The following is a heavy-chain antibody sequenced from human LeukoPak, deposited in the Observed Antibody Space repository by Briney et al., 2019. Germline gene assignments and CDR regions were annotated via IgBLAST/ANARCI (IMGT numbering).Heavy chain of an antibody. D-gene: IGHD6-19*01. V-gene: IGHV1-2*02. CDR2: INPNSGGT. J-gene: IGHJ6*03. CDR3: ARDGSLAGNGFQYYYYMDV. Sequence: ASVKVSCKASGYTFTGYYMHWVRQAPGQGLEWTGWINPNSGGTNYAQKFQGRVTMTRDTSISTAYMELSRLRSDDTAVYYCARDGSLAGNGFQYYYYMDVWGKGTTVTVSS. CDR1: GYTFTGYY.